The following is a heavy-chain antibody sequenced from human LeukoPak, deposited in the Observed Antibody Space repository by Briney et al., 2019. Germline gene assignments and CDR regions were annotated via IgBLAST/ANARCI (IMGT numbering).Heavy chain of an antibody. V-gene: IGHV3-48*03. CDR2: ISSSGSTI. CDR1: GFTFSSYE. Sequence: GGSLRLSCAASGFTFSSYEMNWVRQAPGKGLEWVSYISSSGSTIYYADSVKGRFTISRDNAKNSLYLQMNSLRAEDTAVYYCARVSLYYYDSSGYHDVFDIWGQGTMVTVSS. J-gene: IGHJ3*02. CDR3: ARVSLYYYDSSGYHDVFDI. D-gene: IGHD3-22*01.